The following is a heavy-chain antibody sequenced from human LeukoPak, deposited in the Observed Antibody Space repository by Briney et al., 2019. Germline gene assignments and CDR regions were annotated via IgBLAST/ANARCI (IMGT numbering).Heavy chain of an antibody. CDR2: ISGTGSST. D-gene: IGHD3-10*01. Sequence: GGSLRLSCVASGFTFNNFAMNWVRQGPGEGLEWVSAISGTGSSTYYADSVKGRFTISRDNSKNTLFLQMNSLRAEDTAVYYCAKLSLSGRSQSADYWGQGTLVTVSS. CDR1: GFTFNNFA. V-gene: IGHV3-23*01. CDR3: AKLSLSGRSQSADY. J-gene: IGHJ4*02.